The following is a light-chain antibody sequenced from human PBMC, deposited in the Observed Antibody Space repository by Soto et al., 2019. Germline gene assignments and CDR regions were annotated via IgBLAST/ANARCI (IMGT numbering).Light chain of an antibody. V-gene: IGLV3-21*02. CDR3: QLWDSRTDHWV. CDR2: AHS. Sequence: GLAHPPSVSVAPCQTAKRPCVGNNIGTKSVHWYQQKPGQAPVLVVYAHSDRPSGIPERFSGSVSGNTSPLTIISVEAGDEADYYCQLWDSRTDHWVFGGGTQLTVL. J-gene: IGLJ3*02. CDR1: NIGTKS.